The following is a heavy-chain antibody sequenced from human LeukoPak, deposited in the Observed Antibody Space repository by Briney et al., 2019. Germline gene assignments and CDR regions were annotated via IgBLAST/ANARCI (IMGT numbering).Heavy chain of an antibody. Sequence: ASVKVSCKASGGTFSSYAISWVRQAPGQGLEWMGRINPNSGGTNYAQKFQGRVTMTRDTSISTAYMELSRLRSDDTAVYYCARDLWDYYDSSGQYNWFDPWGQGTLVTVSS. J-gene: IGHJ5*02. CDR1: GGTFSSYA. CDR2: INPNSGGT. CDR3: ARDLWDYYDSSGQYNWFDP. D-gene: IGHD3-22*01. V-gene: IGHV1-2*06.